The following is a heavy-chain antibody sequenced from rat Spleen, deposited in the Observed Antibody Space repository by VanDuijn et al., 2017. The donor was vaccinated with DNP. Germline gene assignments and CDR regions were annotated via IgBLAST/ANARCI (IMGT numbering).Heavy chain of an antibody. CDR3: TRVNYGGYYYVMDA. D-gene: IGHD1-11*01. J-gene: IGHJ4*01. CDR1: GFTFSDYY. Sequence: EVKLVESGGGLVQPGRSMKLSCAASGFTFSDYYMAWVRQAPTKGLEWVASISYDGSSTYYRDSVKGRFTISRDNAKSTLYLQMNSLRSEDTATYYCTRVNYGGYYYVMDAWGQGASVTVSS. V-gene: IGHV5-22*01. CDR2: ISYDGSST.